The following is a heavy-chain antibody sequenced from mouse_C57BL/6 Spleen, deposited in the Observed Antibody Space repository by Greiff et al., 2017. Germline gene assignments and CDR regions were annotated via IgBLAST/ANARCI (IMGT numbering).Heavy chain of an antibody. J-gene: IGHJ4*01. CDR2: INPSSGYP. V-gene: IGHV1-7*01. D-gene: IGHD2-4*01. Sequence: QVQLQQSGAELAKPGASVKLSCKASGYTFTSYWMHWVKQRPGQGLEWIGYINPSSGYPKYNQKFKDKATLTADKSSSTAYMQLSSLTYEASAVYYCASPYYDYDGYAMDYWGQGTSVTVSS. CDR3: ASPYYDYDGYAMDY. CDR1: GYTFTSYW.